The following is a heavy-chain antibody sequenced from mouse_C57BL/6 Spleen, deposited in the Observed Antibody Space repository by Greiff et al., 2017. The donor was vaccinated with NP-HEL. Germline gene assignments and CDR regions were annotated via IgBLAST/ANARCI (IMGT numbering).Heavy chain of an antibody. V-gene: IGHV5-4*01. J-gene: IGHJ3*01. CDR2: ISDGGSYT. CDR1: GFTFSSYA. CDR3: AREGYGSSYGFAY. Sequence: EVKVMESGGGLVKPGGSLKLSCAASGFTFSSYAMSWVRQTPEKRLEWVATISDGGSYTYYPDNVKGRFTISRDNAKNNLYLQMSHLKSEDTAMYYCAREGYGSSYGFAYWGQGTLVTVSA. D-gene: IGHD1-1*01.